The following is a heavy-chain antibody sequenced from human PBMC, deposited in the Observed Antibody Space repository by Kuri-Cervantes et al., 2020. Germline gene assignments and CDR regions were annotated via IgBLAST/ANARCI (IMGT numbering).Heavy chain of an antibody. V-gene: IGHV3-48*01. D-gene: IGHD3-16*01. CDR1: GFTFSSYS. CDR2: ISSSSRTI. J-gene: IGHJ5*01. Sequence: GESLKISCAASGFTFSSYSMNWVRQAPGKGLEWVSYISSSSRTIYYADSVKGRFTISRDNAKNSLYLQMNSLRAEDTAVYYCARNSGGIDSWGQGTLVTVSS. CDR3: ARNSGGIDS.